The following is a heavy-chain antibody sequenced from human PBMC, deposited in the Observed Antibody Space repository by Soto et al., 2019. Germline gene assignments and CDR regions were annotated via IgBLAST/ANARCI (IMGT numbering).Heavy chain of an antibody. Sequence: SETLSLTCTVSGGSISSSSYYWGWIRQPPGKGLEWIGSIYYSGSTYYNPSLKNQVTISVDTSKNQFSMKLSSVTAAETAVYYCASSPAYYYDSSGYYPRYYFDYWGQGTLVTVSS. V-gene: IGHV4-39*01. J-gene: IGHJ4*02. CDR1: GGSISSSSYY. CDR2: IYYSGST. CDR3: ASSPAYYYDSSGYYPRYYFDY. D-gene: IGHD3-22*01.